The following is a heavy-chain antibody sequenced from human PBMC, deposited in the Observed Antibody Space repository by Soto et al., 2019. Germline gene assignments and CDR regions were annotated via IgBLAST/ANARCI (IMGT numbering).Heavy chain of an antibody. J-gene: IGHJ4*02. CDR2: ISSTGGSI. D-gene: IGHD5-12*01. CDR1: GFTFRNFA. Sequence: LILSCAVSGFTFRNFAMNWVRQAPGKGLEWVSSISSTGGSIYYAESLKGRFTVSRDNAQNFLYLQMNRLRVEDTAVYYCARAEREMATTPHGYWGQGTLITVSS. V-gene: IGHV3-21*06. CDR3: ARAEREMATTPHGY.